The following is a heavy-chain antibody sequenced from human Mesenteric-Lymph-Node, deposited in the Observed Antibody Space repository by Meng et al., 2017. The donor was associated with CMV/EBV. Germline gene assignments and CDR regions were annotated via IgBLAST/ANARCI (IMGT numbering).Heavy chain of an antibody. Sequence: VPQAPGQGLEWIGVIIPIFGTANYAQKFQGRVALTADESTSTAYMELSSLRSEDTAVYYCARDGEDCSSTSCSFDYWGQGPLVTVSS. CDR3: ARDGEDCSSTSCSFDY. CDR2: IIPIFGTA. V-gene: IGHV1-69*01. J-gene: IGHJ4*02. D-gene: IGHD2-2*01.